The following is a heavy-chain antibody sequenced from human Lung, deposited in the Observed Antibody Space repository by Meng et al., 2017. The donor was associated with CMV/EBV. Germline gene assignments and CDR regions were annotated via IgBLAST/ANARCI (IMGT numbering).Heavy chain of an antibody. Sequence: GESXKISCAASGFTTNSHWMNWVRQAPGKGLEWVANINPDGSEKCYVDSVKGRFTISRDSAKNSVFLQMNSLRDDDTAVYYCVRTLSGIENFWGQGTLVTVSS. V-gene: IGHV3-7*03. CDR1: GFTTNSHW. J-gene: IGHJ4*02. CDR3: VRTLSGIENF. CDR2: INPDGSEK. D-gene: IGHD1-26*01.